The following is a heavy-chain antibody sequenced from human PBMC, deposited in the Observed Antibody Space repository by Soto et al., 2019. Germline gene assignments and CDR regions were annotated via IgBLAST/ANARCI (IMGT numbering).Heavy chain of an antibody. CDR2: INSDGSST. CDR3: ARPIYDILTGYYKAPFDY. CDR1: GFTFSSYW. J-gene: IGHJ4*02. Sequence: GGSLRLSCAASGFTFSSYWMHWVRQAPGKGLVWVSRINSDGSSTSYADSVKGRFTISRDNAKNTLYLQMNSLRAEDTAVYYCARPIYDILTGYYKAPFDYWGQGTLVTVSS. V-gene: IGHV3-74*01. D-gene: IGHD3-9*01.